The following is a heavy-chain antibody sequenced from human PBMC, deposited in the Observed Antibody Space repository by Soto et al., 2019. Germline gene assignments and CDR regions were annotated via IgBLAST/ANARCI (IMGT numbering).Heavy chain of an antibody. D-gene: IGHD2-21*01. Sequence: SLRLSCAASGFTFSSYWMSWVRQAPGKGLEWVANIKQDGSEKYYVDSVKGRFTISRDNAKNSLYLQMNSLRAEDTAVYYCARDLTRGDDAFDIWGQGTMVTVSS. CDR3: ARDLTRGDDAFDI. V-gene: IGHV3-7*01. CDR2: IKQDGSEK. CDR1: GFTFSSYW. J-gene: IGHJ3*02.